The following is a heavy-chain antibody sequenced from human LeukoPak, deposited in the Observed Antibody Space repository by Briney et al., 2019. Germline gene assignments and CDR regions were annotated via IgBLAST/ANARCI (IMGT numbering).Heavy chain of an antibody. J-gene: IGHJ6*03. CDR3: ARVAGSSSWEYYYYYYMDV. V-gene: IGHV4-61*02. CDR1: GGSISSSSYS. Sequence: PSETLSLTCTVSGGSISSSSYSWSWIRQPAEKGLEWIGRIYASGSTNYNPSLKSRVTISVDTSKNQFSLKLSSVSAADTDVYYCARVAGSSSWEYYYYYYMDVWGKGTTVTVSS. CDR2: IYASGST. D-gene: IGHD6-13*01.